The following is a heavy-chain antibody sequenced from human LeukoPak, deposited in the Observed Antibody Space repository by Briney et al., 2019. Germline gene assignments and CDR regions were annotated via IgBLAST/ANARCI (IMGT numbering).Heavy chain of an antibody. Sequence: SETLTLTCTVSGGSISSSSSYRGWIRQPPGKGLEWIGSMYYSGSTYYNPSLKSRVTISVDTSKNQFSLKLSSVTAADTAVYYCVIMPGYWGQGTLVTVSS. CDR3: VIMPGY. V-gene: IGHV4-39*01. CDR2: MYYSGST. CDR1: GGSISSSSSY. D-gene: IGHD2-2*01. J-gene: IGHJ4*02.